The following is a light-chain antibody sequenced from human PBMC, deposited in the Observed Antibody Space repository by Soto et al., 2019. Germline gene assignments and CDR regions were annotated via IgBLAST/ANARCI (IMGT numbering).Light chain of an antibody. Sequence: QSVLTQPPSASGTPGQRVTISCSGSSSNIGSNTVNWYQQLPGTAPKLLIYSNNQRPSGVPDRFSGSKSGTSASLAISGLQSEDEAEYYCAAWDDSRNGYVFGTGTKVTVL. CDR2: SNN. V-gene: IGLV1-44*01. CDR3: AAWDDSRNGYV. CDR1: SSNIGSNT. J-gene: IGLJ1*01.